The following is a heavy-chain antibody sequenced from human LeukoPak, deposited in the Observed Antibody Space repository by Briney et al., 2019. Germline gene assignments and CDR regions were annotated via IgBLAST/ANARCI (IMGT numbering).Heavy chain of an antibody. Sequence: SETLSLTCTVSGGSISGSRCYWGWIRQTPGKDLEWIGSTSYSGSTHYNPSFKSRVTVSVDTSKNQFFLNLSSVTAADTAVYYCSRTTGDSAIIAAHWGQGTLVTVSS. CDR3: SRTTGDSAIIAAH. J-gene: IGHJ4*02. CDR2: TSYSGST. CDR1: GGSISGSRCY. D-gene: IGHD3-16*01. V-gene: IGHV4-39*01.